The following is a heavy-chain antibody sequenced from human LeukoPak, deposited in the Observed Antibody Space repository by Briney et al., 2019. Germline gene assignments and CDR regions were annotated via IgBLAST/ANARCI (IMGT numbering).Heavy chain of an antibody. D-gene: IGHD6-13*01. Sequence: SETLSLTCTVSGGSISSYYWSWIRQPAGKGLEWIGRIYTSGSTNYNPSLNSRVTMSVDTSKNQFSLKLSSVTAADTAVYYCASGVSYSSSWYRTGVFDYWGQGTLVTVSS. CDR3: ASGVSYSSSWYRTGVFDY. CDR2: IYTSGST. J-gene: IGHJ4*02. V-gene: IGHV4-4*07. CDR1: GGSISSYY.